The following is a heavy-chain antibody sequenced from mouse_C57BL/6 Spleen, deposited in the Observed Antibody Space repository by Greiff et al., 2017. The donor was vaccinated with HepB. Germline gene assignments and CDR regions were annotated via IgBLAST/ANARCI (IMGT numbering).Heavy chain of an antibody. CDR1: GYTFTDYN. CDR2: INPNNGGT. V-gene: IGHV1-18*01. J-gene: IGHJ3*01. D-gene: IGHD2-2*01. CDR3: ARGGSTMVRTWFAY. Sequence: EVQLQQSGPELVKPGASVKIPCKASGYTFTDYNMDWVKQSHGKSLEWIGDINPNNGGTIYNQKFKGKATLTVDKSSSTAYMELRSLTSEDTAVYYCARGGSTMVRTWFAYWGQGTLVTVSA.